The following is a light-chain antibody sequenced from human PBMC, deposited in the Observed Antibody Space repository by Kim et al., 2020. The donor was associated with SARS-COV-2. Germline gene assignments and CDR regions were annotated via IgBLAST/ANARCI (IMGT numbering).Light chain of an antibody. CDR2: ASS. J-gene: IGKJ2*01. CDR3: EQSYSSPRT. Sequence: SAYVWDRVTITLPARQSIGTYFNWYQQKPGKAPKPPIYASSSFQSGVPSSFSGSGSGTDFTLTISSLQPEDFATYYCEQSYSSPRTFGQGTKLEI. CDR1: QSIGTY. V-gene: IGKV1-39*01.